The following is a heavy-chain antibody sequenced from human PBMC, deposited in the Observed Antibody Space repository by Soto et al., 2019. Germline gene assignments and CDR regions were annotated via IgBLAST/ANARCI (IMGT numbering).Heavy chain of an antibody. CDR3: ARRDCSSTSCPDGMDV. V-gene: IGHV1-8*01. D-gene: IGHD2-2*01. CDR1: GYTFTSYD. Sequence: QVQLVQSGAEVKKPGASVKVSCKASGYTFTSYDINWVRQATGQRLEWMGWMNPNSGNTGYAQKFQGRVTMTRNTSISTAYMELSSLRSEDTAVYYCARRDCSSTSCPDGMDVWGQGTTVTVSS. J-gene: IGHJ6*02. CDR2: MNPNSGNT.